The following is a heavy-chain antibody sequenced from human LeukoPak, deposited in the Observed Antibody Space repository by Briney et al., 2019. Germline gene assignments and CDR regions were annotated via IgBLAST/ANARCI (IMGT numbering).Heavy chain of an antibody. CDR2: IYTSGST. CDR1: GASISSYY. CDR3: ARDYFDSSGYYGRGGYYYMDV. Sequence: SETLSLTCTVSGASISSYYWSWIRQPAGKGLEWIGRIYTSGSTNYNPSVKSRVTISVDKSKNQFSLKLSSVTAADTAVYYCARDYFDSSGYYGRGGYYYMDVWGKGTTVTVSS. D-gene: IGHD3-22*01. J-gene: IGHJ6*03. V-gene: IGHV4-4*07.